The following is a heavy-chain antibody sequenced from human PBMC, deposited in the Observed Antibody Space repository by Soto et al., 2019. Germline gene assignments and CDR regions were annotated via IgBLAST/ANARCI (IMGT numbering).Heavy chain of an antibody. D-gene: IGHD3-10*01. V-gene: IGHV3-23*01. Sequence: EVQLFESGGGLVHPGGSLRLSCAGSGFTFTYVAMNWVRQAPGKGLEWVSTISGGGDAAFFADSVRGLFTISRDNSKDTVTLQMNSLGVDDTAVYYCARKVPGSTSRPDYWYFDLWGRGTLVTVSS. CDR3: ARKVPGSTSRPDYWYFDL. CDR2: ISGGGDAA. CDR1: GFTFTYVA. J-gene: IGHJ2*01.